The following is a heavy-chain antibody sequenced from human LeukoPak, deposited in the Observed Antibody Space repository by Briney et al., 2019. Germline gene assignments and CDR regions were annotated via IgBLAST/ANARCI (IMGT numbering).Heavy chain of an antibody. CDR1: GFTFSNAW. CDR3: TTDRSGSYYADY. J-gene: IGHJ4*02. D-gene: IGHD1-26*01. CDR2: IKSKTDGGTT. V-gene: IGHV3-15*01. Sequence: PGGSLRLSCAASGFTFSNAWMSWVRQAPGKGLEWVGRIKSKTDGGTTDYAAPVKGRFTISSDDSKNTLYLQMNSLKTEDTAVYYCTTDRSGSYYADYWGQGTLVTVSS.